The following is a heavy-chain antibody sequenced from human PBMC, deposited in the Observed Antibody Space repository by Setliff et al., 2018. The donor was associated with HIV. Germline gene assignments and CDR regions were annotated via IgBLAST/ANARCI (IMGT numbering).Heavy chain of an antibody. CDR2: IYYSGST. D-gene: IGHD3-16*02. CDR1: GGSISNSNYF. Sequence: SETLSLTCTVSGGSISNSNYFWDWIRQPPGKGLEWIGTIYYSGSTHYNPSLKSRVTMSVDTSKNQFSLKLNSVTAADTAVYYCARTQNYDYVWGSYRPFDYWGQGTLVTVSS. J-gene: IGHJ4*02. CDR3: ARTQNYDYVWGSYRPFDY. V-gene: IGHV4-39*01.